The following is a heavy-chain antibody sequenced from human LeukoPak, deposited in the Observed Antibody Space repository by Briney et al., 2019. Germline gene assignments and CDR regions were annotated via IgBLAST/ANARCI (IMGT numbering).Heavy chain of an antibody. J-gene: IGHJ4*02. V-gene: IGHV1-2*06. D-gene: IGHD6-19*01. CDR1: GYTFIGYY. CDR3: AVTGTAVAGTFDY. Sequence: ASVKVSCKASGYTFIGYYMHWVRQAPGQGLEWMGRINPNSGGTNYAQKFQGRVTMTRDTSISTAYMELSRLRSDDTAVYYCAVTGTAVAGTFDYWGQGTLVTVSS. CDR2: INPNSGGT.